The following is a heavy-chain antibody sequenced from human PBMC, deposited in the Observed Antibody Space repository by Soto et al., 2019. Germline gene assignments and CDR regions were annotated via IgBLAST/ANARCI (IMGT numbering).Heavy chain of an antibody. D-gene: IGHD3-3*01. CDR2: ISGSGGST. Sequence: GGSLRLSCAASGFTFSSYAMSWVSQAPGKGLEWFSAISGSGGSTYYADSVKGRFTISRDNSKNTLYLQMNSLRAEDAAVYYGAKCFTIQYRMDDWGQGTTVTVSS. J-gene: IGHJ6*02. CDR1: GFTFSSYA. V-gene: IGHV3-23*01. CDR3: AKCFTIQYRMDD.